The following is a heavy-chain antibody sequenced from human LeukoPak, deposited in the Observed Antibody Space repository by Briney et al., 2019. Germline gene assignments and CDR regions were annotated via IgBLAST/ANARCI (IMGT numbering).Heavy chain of an antibody. D-gene: IGHD5-12*01. J-gene: IGHJ6*03. Sequence: ASVKVSCKASGYTFTGYYMHWVRQAPGQGLEWMGWINPNSGGTNYAQKFQGRVTMTRDTSISTAYMELSRLRSDDTAVYYCARDGYSGYGGYYMDVRGKGTTVTISS. CDR1: GYTFTGYY. CDR3: ARDGYSGYGGYYMDV. V-gene: IGHV1-2*02. CDR2: INPNSGGT.